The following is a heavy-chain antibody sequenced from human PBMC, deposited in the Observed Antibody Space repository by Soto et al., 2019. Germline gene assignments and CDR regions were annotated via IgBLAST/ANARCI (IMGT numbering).Heavy chain of an antibody. CDR3: ARARWYDAFNV. CDR2: VYHGGNT. Sequence: WATRCITCAVSGFSISSGNYWGWIRKHPGKGLEWIGSVYHGGNTYYNPSLKSRVSISIDLSKNQFSLKLTSVTAADTAAYYCARARWYDAFNVWGQGTVVT. J-gene: IGHJ3*01. V-gene: IGHV4-38-2*01. CDR1: GFSISSGNY. D-gene: IGHD2-15*01.